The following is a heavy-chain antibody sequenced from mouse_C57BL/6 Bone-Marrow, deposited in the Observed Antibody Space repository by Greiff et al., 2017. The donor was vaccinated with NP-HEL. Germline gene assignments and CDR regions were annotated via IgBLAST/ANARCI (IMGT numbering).Heavy chain of an antibody. D-gene: IGHD1-1*01. Sequence: EVQLQQSGTVLARPGASVKMSCKTSGYTFTSYWMHWVKQRPGQGLEWIGAIYPGNSDTSYNQKFKGKAKLTAVTAASTAYMELSSLTNEDSAVYYCTRRVLRFLFDYWGQGTTLTVSS. CDR3: TRRVLRFLFDY. J-gene: IGHJ2*01. CDR2: IYPGNSDT. V-gene: IGHV1-5*01. CDR1: GYTFTSYW.